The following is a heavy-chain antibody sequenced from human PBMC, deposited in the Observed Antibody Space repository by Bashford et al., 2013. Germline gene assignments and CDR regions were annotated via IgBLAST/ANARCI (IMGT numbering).Heavy chain of an antibody. D-gene: IGHD6-13*01. V-gene: IGHV1-18*01. CDR1: GYTFTNYG. Sequence: VASVKVSCKASGYTFTNYGSQLGATGPWTRALSGWVGVSLYNGDTRYAQKLQGRVTMTTDSSTSTAYMELRSLRSDDTAVYYCVRDGSSSWYVYWGQGALVTVSS. CDR2: VSLYNGDT. CDR3: VRDGSSSWYVY. J-gene: IGHJ4*02.